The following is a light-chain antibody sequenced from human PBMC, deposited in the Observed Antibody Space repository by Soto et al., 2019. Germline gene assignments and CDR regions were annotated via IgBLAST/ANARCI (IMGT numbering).Light chain of an antibody. CDR1: SSDVGGYNY. J-gene: IGLJ1*01. Sequence: QSVLTQPASVFPSPGQSITISCPVTSSDVGGYNYVSWYQQHPGKAPKLMIYELNNRPSGDSDRFSGAKSSNTASVMISGLQVDEEADYVGGGSASRNTLAVLGAGTKVTV. CDR3: GGSASRNTLAV. CDR2: ELN. V-gene: IGLV2-14*01.